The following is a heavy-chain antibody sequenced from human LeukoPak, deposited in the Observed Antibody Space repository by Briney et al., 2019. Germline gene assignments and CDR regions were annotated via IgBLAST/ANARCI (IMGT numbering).Heavy chain of an antibody. CDR2: TKPDGSAE. J-gene: IGHJ4*02. CDR1: GFSFRNYW. V-gene: IGHV3-7*01. Sequence: GALVLSCAAAGFSFRNYWMGGVRRAPGKGLEWVANTKPDGSAEYYADSVRGRFTASRDNANNLLYLQMNRLRAEDTAVYYCARDGGLHTNFDYWGQGTLLTVSS. CDR3: ARDGGLHTNFDY. D-gene: IGHD2-15*01.